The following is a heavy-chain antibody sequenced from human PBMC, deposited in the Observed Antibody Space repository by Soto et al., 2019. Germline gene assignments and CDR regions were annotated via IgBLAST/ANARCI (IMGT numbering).Heavy chain of an antibody. Sequence: QVQLVESGGGLVKPGGSLRIACTASGFTFSDHFMSWIRQAPGKGLEWISYISRSGATTYYAESVMGRFTVSRDNANNSLNLQLSSLRAEDTAVYFCARDHVVTFSGVNTNGRFFDYWSQGTLVTVSS. CDR1: GFTFSDHF. CDR2: ISRSGATT. D-gene: IGHD3-3*01. J-gene: IGHJ4*01. V-gene: IGHV3-11*01. CDR3: ARDHVVTFSGVNTNGRFFDY.